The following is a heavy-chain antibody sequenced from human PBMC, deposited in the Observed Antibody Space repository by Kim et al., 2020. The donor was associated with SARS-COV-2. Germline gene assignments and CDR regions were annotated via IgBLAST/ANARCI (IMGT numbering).Heavy chain of an antibody. J-gene: IGHJ4*02. V-gene: IGHV4-59*01. CDR3: ASVGNDYSNLGFDY. CDR2: IYYSGST. CDR1: CGSIRSYY. D-gene: IGHD4-4*01. Sequence: SETLSLTCTVSCGSIRSYYWSWIRQPPGKGLEWIGYIYYSGSTNYNPSLKSRVTISVDTSKNQFSLKLSSVTAAATAVYYCASVGNDYSNLGFDYWGQGT.